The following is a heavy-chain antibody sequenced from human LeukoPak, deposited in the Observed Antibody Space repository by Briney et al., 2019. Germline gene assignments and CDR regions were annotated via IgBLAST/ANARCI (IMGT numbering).Heavy chain of an antibody. D-gene: IGHD4-17*01. V-gene: IGHV3-21*01. J-gene: IGHJ4*02. CDR3: ARSLRRFDY. CDR1: GFSFSSYS. CDR2: ISSGSVYM. Sequence: GGSLRLSCAASGFSFSSYSMNWVRQAPGKGLAWVSSISSGSVYMYYADSVKGRFTISRDNAKNSLYLQINSLRAEDTAVYYCARSLRRFDYWGQGTLVTVSS.